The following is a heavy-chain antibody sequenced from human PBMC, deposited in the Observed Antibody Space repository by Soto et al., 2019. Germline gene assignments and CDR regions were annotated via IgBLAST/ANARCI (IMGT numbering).Heavy chain of an antibody. CDR3: VTVNLVGAAYCFDY. CDR2: VYYSGTT. V-gene: IGHV4-30-4*01. Sequence: SETLSLTCTVSGGSIRNGDYYWGWNRQPPGKGLEWIGYVYYSGTTYSHPSLNSRVSISVDTSENQFSLRLTSVTAADTAVYYCVTVNLVGAAYCFDYWGPGTLVTVSS. J-gene: IGHJ4*02. D-gene: IGHD1-26*01. CDR1: GGSIRNGDYY.